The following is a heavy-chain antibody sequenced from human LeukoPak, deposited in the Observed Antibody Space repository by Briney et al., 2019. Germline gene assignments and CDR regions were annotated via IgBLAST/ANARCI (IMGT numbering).Heavy chain of an antibody. Sequence: SETLSLTCTVSGGSISSGGYYWSWIRQHPGKGLEWIGYIYYSGSTYYNPFLKSRVTISVDTSKNQFSLKLSSVTAADTAVYYCASNRVIWFGEFNYYYGMDVWGKGTTVTVSS. CDR2: IYYSGST. V-gene: IGHV4-31*03. CDR3: ASNRVIWFGEFNYYYGMDV. CDR1: GGSISSGGYY. J-gene: IGHJ6*04. D-gene: IGHD3-10*01.